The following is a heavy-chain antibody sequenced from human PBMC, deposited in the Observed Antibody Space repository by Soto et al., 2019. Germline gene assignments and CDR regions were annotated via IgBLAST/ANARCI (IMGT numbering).Heavy chain of an antibody. J-gene: IGHJ5*02. CDR2: MYTKERT. CDR1: GGSITNYY. Sequence: QVQLQQSGPGLVKASETLSLTCTVSGGSITNYYWSWIRQPAGKRLEWIGRMYTKERTNYNLSFKSRVTMSVDTSKNQFSLKLNAVTAADTAVYYCARDDYKDGGNNWFDPWGQGTLVTVSS. CDR3: ARDDYKDGGNNWFDP. V-gene: IGHV4-4*07. D-gene: IGHD3-16*01.